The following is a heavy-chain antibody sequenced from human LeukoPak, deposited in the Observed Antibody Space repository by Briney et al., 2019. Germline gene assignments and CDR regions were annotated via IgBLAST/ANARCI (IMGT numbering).Heavy chain of an antibody. J-gene: IGHJ4*02. V-gene: IGHV3-23*01. CDR1: GFTFSNYA. CDR2: ISGSGGDA. CDR3: AVRGGRLDY. Sequence: GGSLRLSCAASGFTFSNYAMSWVRQAPGKGLEWVSTISGSGGDAYYADSVRGRFTISRDNSRSTLLLQMNSLRAEDTAVYYCAVRGGRLDYWGQGTLVTVSS. D-gene: IGHD3-10*02.